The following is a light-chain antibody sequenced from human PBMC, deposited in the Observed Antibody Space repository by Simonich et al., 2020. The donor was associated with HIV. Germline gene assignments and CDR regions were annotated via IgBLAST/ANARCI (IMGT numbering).Light chain of an antibody. CDR1: QPVLRSSNNKNH. J-gene: IGKJ3*01. V-gene: IGKV4-1*01. CDR2: WAS. CDR3: QQYHSSPCT. Sequence: DIVMTQSPDSLAVSLGERATINCKSSQPVLRSSNNKNHLALYQQNPGQPPKLLIYWASTRESGVPDRFSGSGSGTDFTLTISSLQAEDVAVYYCQQYHSSPCTFGPGTKVDIK.